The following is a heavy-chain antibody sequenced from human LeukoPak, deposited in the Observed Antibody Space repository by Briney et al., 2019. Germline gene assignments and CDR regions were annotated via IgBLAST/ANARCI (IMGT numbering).Heavy chain of an antibody. CDR1: GFTFSNAW. CDR3: TTELFCSGGSCYYFDY. J-gene: IGHJ4*02. V-gene: IGHV3-15*01. D-gene: IGHD2-15*01. Sequence: KPGGSLRLSCAASGFTFSNAWMSWVRQAPGKGLEWVGRIKSKTDGGTTDYAAPVKGRFTISRDDSKNTPYLQMNSLKTEDTAVYYCTTELFCSGGSCYYFDYWGQGTLVTVSS. CDR2: IKSKTDGGTT.